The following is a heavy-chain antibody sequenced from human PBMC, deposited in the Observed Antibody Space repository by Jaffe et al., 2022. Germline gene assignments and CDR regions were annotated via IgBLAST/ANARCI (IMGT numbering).Heavy chain of an antibody. Sequence: EVQLVESGGGLVQPGGSLRLSCAASGFTFSSYEMNWVRQAPGKGLEWVSYISSSGSTIYYADSVKGRFTISRDNAKNSLYLQMNSLRAEDTAVYYCARVGTPSRGHWMVRGVDLGLYFDYWGQGTLVTVSS. CDR2: ISSSGSTI. J-gene: IGHJ4*02. CDR1: GFTFSSYE. V-gene: IGHV3-48*03. CDR3: ARVGTPSRGHWMVRGVDLGLYFDY. D-gene: IGHD3-10*01.